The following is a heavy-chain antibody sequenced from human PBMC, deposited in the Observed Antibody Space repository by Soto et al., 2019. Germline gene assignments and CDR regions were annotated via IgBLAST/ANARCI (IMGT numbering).Heavy chain of an antibody. CDR2: IYYSGST. V-gene: IGHV4-59*01. D-gene: IGHD1-26*01. J-gene: IGHJ6*02. CDR1: GGSISSYY. Sequence: PSETRSLTCTVSGGSISSYYWSGIGQPPGKGLEWMGYIYYSGSTNYNPSLKSRVTISVDTSKNQFSLKLSSVTAADTAVYYCARDHVRVGATYYYYGMDVWGQGTTVTVSS. CDR3: ARDHVRVGATYYYYGMDV.